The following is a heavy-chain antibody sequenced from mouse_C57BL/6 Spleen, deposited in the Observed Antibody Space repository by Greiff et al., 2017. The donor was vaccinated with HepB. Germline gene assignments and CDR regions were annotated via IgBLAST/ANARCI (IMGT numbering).Heavy chain of an antibody. J-gene: IGHJ2*01. CDR2: INPNNGGT. CDR3: ARRDYYGSSFLSY. CDR1: GYTFTDYN. Sequence: VQLQQSGPELVKPGASVKIPCKASGYTFTDYNMDWVKQSHGKSLEWIGDINPNNGGTIYNQKFKGKATLTVDKSSSTAYMELRSLTSEDTAVYYCARRDYYGSSFLSYWGQGTTLTVSS. D-gene: IGHD1-1*01. V-gene: IGHV1-18*01.